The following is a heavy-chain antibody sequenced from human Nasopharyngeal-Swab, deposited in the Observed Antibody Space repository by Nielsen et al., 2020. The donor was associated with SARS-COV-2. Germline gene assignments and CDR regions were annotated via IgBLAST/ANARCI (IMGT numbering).Heavy chain of an antibody. CDR2: INHSGST. V-gene: IGHV4-34*01. Sequence: SETLSLTCAVYGGSFSGYYWSWIRQPPGKGLEWIGEINHSGSTNYNPSLKSRVTISVDTSKNQFSLKLSSVTAADTAVYYCVRAFWSGYYTYYYYYYMDVWGKGTTVTVSS. CDR1: GGSFSGYY. D-gene: IGHD3-3*01. CDR3: VRAFWSGYYTYYYYYYMDV. J-gene: IGHJ6*03.